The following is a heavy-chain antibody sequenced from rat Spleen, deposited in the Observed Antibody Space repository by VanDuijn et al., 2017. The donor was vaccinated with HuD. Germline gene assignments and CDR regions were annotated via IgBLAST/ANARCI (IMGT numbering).Heavy chain of an antibody. CDR3: ARRKYYSSYMPYWYFDF. D-gene: IGHD1-2*01. V-gene: IGHV5-25*01. Sequence: EVKLVESGGGLVQPGRSLRLSCAASGFTFSSFPMAWVRQTLTRGLEWVAFINIGGGDTYYRDSVKGRFTISRDNAKSTLYLQMDSLRSEDTATYYCARRKYYSSYMPYWYFDFWGPGTMVTVSS. J-gene: IGHJ1*01. CDR1: GFTFSSFP. CDR2: INIGGGDT.